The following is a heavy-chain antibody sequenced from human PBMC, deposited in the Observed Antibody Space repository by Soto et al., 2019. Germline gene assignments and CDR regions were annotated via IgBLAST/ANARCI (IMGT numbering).Heavy chain of an antibody. J-gene: IGHJ6*02. V-gene: IGHV3-11*01. CDR3: ARVSWREKYGMDV. Sequence: GVSLILSWAASGFTFSDSYMSWIRPAPGKGLEWISYITFSGNTVYYADSLKGRFTISRDNAKNSLYLQMNRLRAEDTAVYYCARVSWREKYGMDVWGQGTTVTVSS. CDR1: GFTFSDSY. CDR2: ITFSGNTV.